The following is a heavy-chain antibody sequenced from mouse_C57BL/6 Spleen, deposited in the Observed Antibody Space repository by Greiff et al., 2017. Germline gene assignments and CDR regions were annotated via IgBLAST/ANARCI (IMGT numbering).Heavy chain of an antibody. CDR2: IDPENGDT. D-gene: IGHD3-2*02. V-gene: IGHV14-4*01. J-gene: IGHJ2*01. CDR1: GFNIKDDY. CDR3: TPWGLRLPNFEY. Sequence: VQLQQSGAELVRPGASVKLSCTASGFNIKDDYMHWVKQRPEQGLEWIGWIDPENGDTEYASKFQGKATITADTSSNTAYLQLSSLTSEDTAVYYCTPWGLRLPNFEYWGQGTTLTVSP.